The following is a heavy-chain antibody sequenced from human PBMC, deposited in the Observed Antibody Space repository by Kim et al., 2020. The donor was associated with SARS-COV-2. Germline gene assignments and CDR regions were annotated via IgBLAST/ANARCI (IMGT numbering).Heavy chain of an antibody. CDR1: GYTFKSYP. CDR2: VNAANDET. J-gene: IGHJ4*02. CDR3: ARDMNPTVYDY. Sequence: ASVKVSCKASGYTFKSYPIHWVRQAPGQRLEWMGWVNAANDETKYPQKFQGRATITRDTSANTAYMDLRSLTFEDTAIYYCARDMNPTVYDYWGQGTLVTVSS. D-gene: IGHD4-4*01. V-gene: IGHV1-3*01.